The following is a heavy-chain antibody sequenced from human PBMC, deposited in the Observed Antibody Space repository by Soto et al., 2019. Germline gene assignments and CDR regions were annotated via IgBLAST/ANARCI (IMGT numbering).Heavy chain of an antibody. CDR2: INAGNGNT. J-gene: IGHJ6*03. D-gene: IGHD6-13*01. Sequence: GASVKVSCKASGYTFTSYAMHWVRQAPGQRLEWMGWINAGNGNTKYSQKFQGRVTITRDTSASTAYMELSSLRSEDTAVYYCARSPSLAPYSSSWSQKNYYYYMDVWGKGTTVTVSS. CDR3: ARSPSLAPYSSSWSQKNYYYYMDV. V-gene: IGHV1-3*01. CDR1: GYTFTSYA.